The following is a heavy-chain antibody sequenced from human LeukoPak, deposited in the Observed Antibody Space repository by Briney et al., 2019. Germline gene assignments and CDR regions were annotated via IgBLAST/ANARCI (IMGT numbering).Heavy chain of an antibody. V-gene: IGHV3-74*01. CDR2: INSDGSST. CDR1: GFTFSSYW. J-gene: IGHJ6*02. Sequence: GGSLRLSCAASGFTFSSYWMHWVRHAPGKGLVWVSRINSDGSSTSYADSATGRFTISRDNAKNTLYLQMNSLRAEDTAVYYCARDFRYYYYGMDVWGQGPTVTVSS. CDR3: ARDFRYYYYGMDV.